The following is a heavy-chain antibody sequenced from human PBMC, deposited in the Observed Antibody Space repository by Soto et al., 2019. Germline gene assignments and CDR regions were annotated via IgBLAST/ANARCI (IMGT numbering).Heavy chain of an antibody. J-gene: IGHJ6*02. V-gene: IGHV1-69*06. CDR1: GGTFSSYA. Sequence: QVQLVQSGAEVKKPGSSVKVSCKASGGTFSSYAISWVRQAPGQGLEWMGGIIPIFGTANYAQKFQGRVTITAGKSTSTAYMELSSLRSEDTAVYYCARGDSYGYFHYYYGMDVWGQGTTVTVSS. CDR2: IIPIFGTA. CDR3: ARGDSYGYFHYYYGMDV. D-gene: IGHD5-18*01.